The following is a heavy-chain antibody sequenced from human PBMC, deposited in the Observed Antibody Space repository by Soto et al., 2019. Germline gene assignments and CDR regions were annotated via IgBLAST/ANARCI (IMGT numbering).Heavy chain of an antibody. CDR3: ARADEDIVVVVAATGDY. J-gene: IGHJ4*02. Sequence: EVQLVESGGGLVQPGGSLRLSCAASGFTFSSYSMNWVRQAPGKGLEWVSYISSSSSTIYYADSVKGRFTISRDNAKNSLYLQMNSLRAEDTAVYYGARADEDIVVVVAATGDYWGQGTLVTVSS. CDR1: GFTFSSYS. D-gene: IGHD2-15*01. CDR2: ISSSSSTI. V-gene: IGHV3-48*01.